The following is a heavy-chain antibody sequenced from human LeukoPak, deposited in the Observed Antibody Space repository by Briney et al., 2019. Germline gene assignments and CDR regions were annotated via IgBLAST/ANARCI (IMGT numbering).Heavy chain of an antibody. CDR1: GGSIRNYY. CDR3: ARADYDSSGWPFDY. CDR2: IYTSGST. Sequence: SETLSLTCTVSGGSIRNYYWNWIRQPAGKGLEWIGRIYTSGSTNYNSSLKSRVTMSVDMSKNQFSLKLSSVTAADTAVYFCARADYDSSGWPFDYWGQGTLVSVSS. J-gene: IGHJ4*02. V-gene: IGHV4-4*07. D-gene: IGHD3-22*01.